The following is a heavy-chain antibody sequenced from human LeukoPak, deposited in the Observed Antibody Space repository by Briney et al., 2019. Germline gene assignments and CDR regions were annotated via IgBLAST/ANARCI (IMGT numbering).Heavy chain of an antibody. CDR2: LSSGGDA. D-gene: IGHD2-15*01. Sequence: GGSLRLSCAASGFTVSSNYMSWVRQAPGKGLEWVSVLSSGGDAYYADSVKGRFTISRDNSKNTLYLQMNSLRAEDTAVYYCAKVGRDIVVVVAATNFDYWGQGTLVTVSS. CDR3: AKVGRDIVVVVAATNFDY. CDR1: GFTVSSNY. J-gene: IGHJ4*02. V-gene: IGHV3-53*01.